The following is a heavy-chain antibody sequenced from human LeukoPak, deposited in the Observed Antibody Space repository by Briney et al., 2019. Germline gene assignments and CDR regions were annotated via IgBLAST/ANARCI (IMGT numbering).Heavy chain of an antibody. CDR1: GGSISSGGYY. D-gene: IGHD6-6*01. Sequence: SETLSLTCTVSGGSISSGGYYWSWIRQHPGKGLEWIGYIYYSGSTYYNPSLKSRVTILVDTSKNQFSLKLSSVTAAGTAVYYCATSIAARSLGYMDVWGKGTTVTVSS. CDR3: ATSIAARSLGYMDV. CDR2: IYYSGST. V-gene: IGHV4-31*03. J-gene: IGHJ6*03.